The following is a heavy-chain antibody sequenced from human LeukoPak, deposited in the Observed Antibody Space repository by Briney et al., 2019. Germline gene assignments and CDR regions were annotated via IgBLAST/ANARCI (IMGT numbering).Heavy chain of an antibody. J-gene: IGHJ1*01. V-gene: IGHV3-23*01. CDR2: ISNSDGST. D-gene: IGHD1-14*01. CDR3: AKATGYLL. CDR1: GFTFSNYA. Sequence: GGSLRLSCAASGFTFSNYAMSWVRQAPGKGLEWVSTISNSDGSTYNADSVKGRFTISRDNSENTLYLQMNSPRADDTAVYYCAKATGYLLWGQGTLVTVSS.